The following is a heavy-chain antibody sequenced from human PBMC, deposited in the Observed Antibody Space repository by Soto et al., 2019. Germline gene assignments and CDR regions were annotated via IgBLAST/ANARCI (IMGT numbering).Heavy chain of an antibody. J-gene: IGHJ6*02. D-gene: IGHD3-9*01. CDR2: IYYSGSH. CDR3: ANRYFDWLKPTVTYYYYGMDV. Sequence: SETRSLTWTVSGASISRSIYYVVWIRQPPGKGLDRMGSIYYSGSHYYNPSRKSRVTISVDTPKKQFSLKLSSGTAADTAVYYCANRYFDWLKPTVTYYYYGMDVWGQGTTVTVSS. V-gene: IGHV4-39*01. CDR1: GASISRSIYY.